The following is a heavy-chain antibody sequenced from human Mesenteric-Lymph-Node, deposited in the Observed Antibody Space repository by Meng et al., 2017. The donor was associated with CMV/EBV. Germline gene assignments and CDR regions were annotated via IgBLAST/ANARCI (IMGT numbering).Heavy chain of an antibody. CDR2: INHSGST. J-gene: IGHJ4*02. CDR3: ARPQRWLKSEGGFNY. V-gene: IGHV4-34*01. D-gene: IGHD4-23*01. Sequence: QVQLQQGGAGLLKTSETLSLTCAVFGGYFSGYYWSWIRQPPGKGLEWSREINHSGSTNYNPSLKSLVTISVDTSKNQFSLKLSSVTAADTAVYYCARPQRWLKSEGGFNYWGQGTLVTVFS. CDR1: GGYFSGYY.